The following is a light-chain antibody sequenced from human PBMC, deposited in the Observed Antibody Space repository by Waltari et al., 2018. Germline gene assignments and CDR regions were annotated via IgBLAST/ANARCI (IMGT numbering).Light chain of an antibody. CDR3: CSYAGSYTWV. V-gene: IGLV2-23*01. J-gene: IGLJ3*02. CDR1: SSDVGIYNL. Sequence: QSALTQPASVSGSPGQSLTISCTGTSSDVGIYNLVPWYQQYPGKAPKVMIYDDNRRPSGVSDRFSGSKSGNTASLTISGVQAEDEADYYCCSYAGSYTWVFGGGTKLTVL. CDR2: DDN.